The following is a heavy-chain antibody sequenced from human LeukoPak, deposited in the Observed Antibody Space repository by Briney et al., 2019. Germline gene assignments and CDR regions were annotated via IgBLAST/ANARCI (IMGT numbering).Heavy chain of an antibody. CDR3: AREAPRGGYCSSTSCLEVDAFDI. D-gene: IGHD2-2*01. V-gene: IGHV4-4*07. Sequence: SEILSLTCTVSGVSISSYYWSWIRQPAGKGLEWIGRIYTSGSTNYNPSLKSRVTMSVDTSKNQFSLKLSSVTAADTAVYYCAREAPRGGYCSSTSCLEVDAFDIWGQGTMVTVSS. CDR1: GVSISSYY. CDR2: IYTSGST. J-gene: IGHJ3*02.